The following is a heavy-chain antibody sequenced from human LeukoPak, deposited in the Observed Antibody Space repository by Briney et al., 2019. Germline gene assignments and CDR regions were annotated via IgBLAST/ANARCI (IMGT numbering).Heavy chain of an antibody. Sequence: GGSQRLSCAASGFTFSNYGMHWVRQAPGKGLEWVALIWYDGSNKYYTDSVKGRLTISRDNSKDTLFLQMNSLRVEDTAVYYCAREGPRGDSQFDYWGQGTLVTVSS. D-gene: IGHD2-21*01. V-gene: IGHV3-33*01. CDR2: IWYDGSNK. CDR1: GFTFSNYG. J-gene: IGHJ4*02. CDR3: AREGPRGDSQFDY.